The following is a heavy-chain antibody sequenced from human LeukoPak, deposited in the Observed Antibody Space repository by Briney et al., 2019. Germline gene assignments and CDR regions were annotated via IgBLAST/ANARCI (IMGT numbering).Heavy chain of an antibody. CDR2: INHSGST. Sequence: SETLSLTCAVYGGSFSGYYWSWIRQPPGKGLEWIGEINHSGSTNYNPSLKSRVTISVDTSKNQFSLKLSSVTAADTAVYYCAGGGYFYGSGSYYNEYNWFDPWGQGTLVTVSS. CDR3: AGGGYFYGSGSYYNEYNWFDP. D-gene: IGHD3-10*01. J-gene: IGHJ5*02. V-gene: IGHV4-34*01. CDR1: GGSFSGYY.